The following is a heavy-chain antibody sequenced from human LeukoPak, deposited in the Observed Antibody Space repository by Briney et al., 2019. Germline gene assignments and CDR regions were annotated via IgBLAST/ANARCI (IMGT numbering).Heavy chain of an antibody. V-gene: IGHV1-69*04. CDR3: AREPINIVVVPAATAGGFDP. D-gene: IGHD2-2*01. CDR2: IIPILGIA. Sequence: ASVKVSCKASGGTFSSYAISWVRQASGQGLEWMGRIIPILGIANYAQKFQGRVTITADKSTSTAYMELSSLRSEDTAVYYCAREPINIVVVPAATAGGFDPWGQGTLVTVSS. CDR1: GGTFSSYA. J-gene: IGHJ5*02.